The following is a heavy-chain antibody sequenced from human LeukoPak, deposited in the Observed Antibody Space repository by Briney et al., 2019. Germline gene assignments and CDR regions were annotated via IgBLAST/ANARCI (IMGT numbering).Heavy chain of an antibody. D-gene: IGHD3-22*01. Sequence: GESLRISCKGSGYSFTSYWISWVRQMPGKGLEWMGRIDPSDSYTNYSPSFQGHVTISADKSISTAYLQWSSLKASDTAMYYCARDWPYYYDGSAYYNAFDIWGQGTMVTVSS. J-gene: IGHJ3*02. CDR1: GYSFTSYW. CDR3: ARDWPYYYDGSAYYNAFDI. V-gene: IGHV5-10-1*01. CDR2: IDPSDSYT.